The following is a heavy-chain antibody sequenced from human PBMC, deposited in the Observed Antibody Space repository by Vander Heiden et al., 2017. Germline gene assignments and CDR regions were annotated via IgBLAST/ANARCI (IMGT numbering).Heavy chain of an antibody. CDR2: IKSRSDRGTT. J-gene: IGHJ5*02. Sequence: EVQLVESGGGLVKPGGSLRLSCAASGFTFSNAWMNWVRQAPGKGLEWVGRIKSRSDRGTTDDAAPVKGRFTISRDDAKHTLYLQINRMKTEDTAVYCCTIWFTFNWYDPWGQGTLVTVYS. D-gene: IGHD3-10*01. CDR3: TIWFTFNWYDP. CDR1: GFTFSNAW. V-gene: IGHV3-15*07.